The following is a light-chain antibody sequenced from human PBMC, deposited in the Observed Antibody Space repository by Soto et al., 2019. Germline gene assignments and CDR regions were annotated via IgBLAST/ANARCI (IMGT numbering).Light chain of an antibody. CDR2: DGT. J-gene: IGLJ2*01. Sequence: QSALTQPASVSGSPGQSITISCTRTSNDFGTYYFVSWYQQHPAKAPKLIIYDGTERPSGVSNRFSGSQSGNTASLTISGLQSEDEAHYYCCSYATYNMILGGGTKLTVL. CDR1: SNDFGTYYF. V-gene: IGLV2-23*01. CDR3: CSYATYNMI.